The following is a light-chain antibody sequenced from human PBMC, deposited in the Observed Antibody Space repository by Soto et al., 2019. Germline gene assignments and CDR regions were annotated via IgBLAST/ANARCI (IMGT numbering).Light chain of an antibody. J-gene: IGKJ4*01. CDR1: QSISSY. CDR3: QQSYNPPLT. CDR2: AAS. Sequence: DIQMTQSPSAVSASVGDRVTITCRASQSISSYLNWYQQKPGKAPKLLIYAASSLQSGVPSRFSGSGSGTHFTLTISSLQPEDFATYHCQQSYNPPLTFGGGTKVDIK. V-gene: IGKV1-39*01.